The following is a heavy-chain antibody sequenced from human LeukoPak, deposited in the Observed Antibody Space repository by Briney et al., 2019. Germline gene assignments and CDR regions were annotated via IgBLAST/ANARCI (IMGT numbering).Heavy chain of an antibody. J-gene: IGHJ2*01. CDR2: IYTSGST. CDR1: GGSFSGYY. CDR3: AKRGGYWYFDL. D-gene: IGHD3-10*01. Sequence: SETLSLTCAVYGGSFSGYYWSWIRQPAGKGLEWIGRIYTSGSTNYNSSFKSRVTISVDTSKNQFSLKLSSVTAADTAVYYCAKRGGYWYFDLWGRGTLVTVSS. V-gene: IGHV4-59*10.